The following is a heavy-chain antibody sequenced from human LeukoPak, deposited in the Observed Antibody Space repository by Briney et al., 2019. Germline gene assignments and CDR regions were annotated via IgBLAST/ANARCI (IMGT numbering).Heavy chain of an antibody. J-gene: IGHJ4*02. Sequence: ASVKVSCKASGYTFPSYYMHWVRQAPGQGLEWMGVINPSGGNTNSAQKFQGRVTMTRDTSTRTVYMELSSLRSEDTAVYYCARRTGYWYYFDYWGQGTLVTVSS. CDR2: INPSGGNT. CDR3: ARRTGYWYYFDY. CDR1: GYTFPSYY. V-gene: IGHV1-46*01. D-gene: IGHD2-8*02.